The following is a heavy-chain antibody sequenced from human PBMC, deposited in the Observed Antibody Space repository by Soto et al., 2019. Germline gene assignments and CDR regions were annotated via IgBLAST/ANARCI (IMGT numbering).Heavy chain of an antibody. CDR2: TSGSGGSR. Sequence: GGTVSLSCETSVFTFRSNAMNWVRQAPGKGLEWVSATSGSGGSRSYAGSGKGRFTISRENSENSLYLQMNSLSAEDTAVYYCASARGRNIVVASMDVWGQGTTGTVSS. V-gene: IGHV3-23*01. CDR3: ASARGRNIVVASMDV. D-gene: IGHD2-21*01. CDR1: VFTFRSNA. J-gene: IGHJ6*02.